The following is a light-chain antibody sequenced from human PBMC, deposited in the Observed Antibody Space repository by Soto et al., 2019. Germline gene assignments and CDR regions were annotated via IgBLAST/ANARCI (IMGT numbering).Light chain of an antibody. CDR3: QQYYTNPRT. CDR2: AAS. J-gene: IGKJ1*01. V-gene: IGKV1-8*01. CDR1: QGIGSY. Sequence: AIRMTQSPSSFSASTGDRVTVTCRASQGIGSYLAWYQQKPGKAPKLLIYAASTLQSGVPSRFSGSGSGTDFTLTISGLQSEDFATYYCQQYYTNPRTFGQGTKVEIK.